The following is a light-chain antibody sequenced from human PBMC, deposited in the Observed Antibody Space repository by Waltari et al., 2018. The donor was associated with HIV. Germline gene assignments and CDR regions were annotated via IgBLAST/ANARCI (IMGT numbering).Light chain of an antibody. CDR1: QHIGSY. Sequence: DIQMTQSPSPLSASVSDGVIITCRASQHIGSYLNWYQQKPGKAPKLLIYAASTLYAGVPSRFRGSGTATDFTLTISDLQPEDFATYYCQQSYSFPDTFGQGTTLDI. J-gene: IGKJ2*01. V-gene: IGKV1-39*01. CDR3: QQSYSFPDT. CDR2: AAS.